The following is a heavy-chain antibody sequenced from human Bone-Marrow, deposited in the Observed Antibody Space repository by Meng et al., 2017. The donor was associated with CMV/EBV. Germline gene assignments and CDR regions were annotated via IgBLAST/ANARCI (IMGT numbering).Heavy chain of an antibody. CDR1: GFTFSSYW. CDR2: IKQDGSEK. Sequence: GGSLRLSCAASGFTFSSYWMSWVRQAPGKGLEWVANIKQDGSEKYYVDSVKGRFTISRDNAKNSLYLQMNSLRAEDTAVYYCARIYYDFWSGYHALTADYWGQGILVTVSS. V-gene: IGHV3-7*01. D-gene: IGHD3-3*01. J-gene: IGHJ4*02. CDR3: ARIYYDFWSGYHALTADY.